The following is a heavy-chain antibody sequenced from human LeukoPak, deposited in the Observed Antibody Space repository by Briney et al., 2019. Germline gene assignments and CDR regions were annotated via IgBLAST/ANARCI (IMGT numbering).Heavy chain of an antibody. V-gene: IGHV3-30*03. J-gene: IGHJ4*02. D-gene: IGHD5-18*01. CDR3: AREGYSYGYGLDY. CDR2: ISYDGSNK. Sequence: GGSLRLSWAASGXTFSSYGMHWVRQAPGKGLESVAVISYDGSNKYYADSVKGRFTISRDNSKNTLYLQMNRLRAEDTAVYYCAREGYSYGYGLDYWGQGTLVTVSS. CDR1: GXTFSSYG.